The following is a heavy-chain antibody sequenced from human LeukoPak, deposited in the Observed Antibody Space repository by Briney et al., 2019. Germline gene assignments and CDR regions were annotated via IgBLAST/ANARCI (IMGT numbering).Heavy chain of an antibody. CDR2: ISHSGST. CDR3: ARHYGP. D-gene: IGHD3-16*01. CDR1: GGSFSDYF. Sequence: SENLSLTCAVYGGSFSDYFWSWIRQPPGKGLEWIGEISHSGSTTYNPSLRSRVTISGDTSKKQFSLKLSSVTAADTAVYYCARHYGPWGQGTLVTVSS. V-gene: IGHV4-34*01. J-gene: IGHJ5*02.